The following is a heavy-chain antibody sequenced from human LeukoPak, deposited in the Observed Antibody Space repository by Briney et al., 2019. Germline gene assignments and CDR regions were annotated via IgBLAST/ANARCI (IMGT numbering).Heavy chain of an antibody. CDR3: ARDVGYYGSGSYWSINYYYYGMDV. D-gene: IGHD3-10*01. CDR2: ISAYNGNT. CDR1: GYTFTSYG. Sequence: ASMKVSCKASGYTFTSYGISWVRQAPGQGLEWMGWISAYNGNTNYAQKLQGRVTMTTDTSTSTAYMELRSLRSDDTAVYYCARDVGYYGSGSYWSINYYYYGMDVWGQGTTVTVSS. J-gene: IGHJ6*02. V-gene: IGHV1-18*01.